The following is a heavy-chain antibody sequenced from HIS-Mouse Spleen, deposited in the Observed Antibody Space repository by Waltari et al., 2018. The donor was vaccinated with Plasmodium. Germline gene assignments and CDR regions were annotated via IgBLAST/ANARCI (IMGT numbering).Heavy chain of an antibody. J-gene: IGHJ4*02. V-gene: IGHV3-30-3*01. CDR2: ISYDGSNK. Sequence: QVQLVESGGGVVQPGRSLRLSCAASGFTCSSYAMHWVRPAPGKGLEWVAGISYDGSNKYYADSVKGRFTISRDNSKNTLYLQMNSLRAEDTAVYYCAREAGSGGLYYFDYWGQGTLVTVSS. CDR3: AREAGSGGLYYFDY. D-gene: IGHD3-10*01. CDR1: GFTCSSYA.